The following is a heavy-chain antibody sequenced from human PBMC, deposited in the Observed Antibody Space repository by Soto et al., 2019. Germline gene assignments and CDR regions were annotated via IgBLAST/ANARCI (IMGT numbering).Heavy chain of an antibody. Sequence: QVQLVESGGGVVQPGTSLRVSCVGSGFTFRSYVIHWVGQAPGKGLGWVALTSYDGSDKYYGDSVRGRFTISRDNSRNTVDLQMDSLRLEDTALYYCARWGTTGGLDVWGQGTLVSVSS. CDR3: ARWGTTGGLDV. CDR1: GFTFRSYV. V-gene: IGHV3-30*19. D-gene: IGHD3-16*01. CDR2: TSYDGSDK. J-gene: IGHJ1*01.